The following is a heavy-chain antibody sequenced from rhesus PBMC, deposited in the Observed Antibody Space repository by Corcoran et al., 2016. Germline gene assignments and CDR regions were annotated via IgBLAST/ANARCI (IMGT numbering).Heavy chain of an antibody. CDR1: GGSISSGAYY. Sequence: QVQLQESGPGLVKPSETLSLTCAVSGGSISSGAYYWSCIRQPPGKGLEWIGYITYSGSTSYNPSLKSRVTISRDTSKNQFSLKLSSVTAADTAVYYCARDAYCTSTTCYGFDYWGQGVLVTVSS. CDR3: ARDAYCTSTTCYGFDY. V-gene: IGHV4-122*02. D-gene: IGHD2-2*01. J-gene: IGHJ4*01. CDR2: ITYSGST.